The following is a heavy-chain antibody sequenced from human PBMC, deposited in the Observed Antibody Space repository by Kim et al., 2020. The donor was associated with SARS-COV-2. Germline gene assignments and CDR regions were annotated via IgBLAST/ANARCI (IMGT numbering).Heavy chain of an antibody. CDR3: GVRGEYYFDY. Sequence: STYTADSVKGRFTISRDNSRNTLYLQMSSLRAEDTAGYYCGVRGEYYFDYWGQGTLVTVSS. CDR2: ST. D-gene: IGHD3-10*01. J-gene: IGHJ4*02. V-gene: IGHV3-23*01.